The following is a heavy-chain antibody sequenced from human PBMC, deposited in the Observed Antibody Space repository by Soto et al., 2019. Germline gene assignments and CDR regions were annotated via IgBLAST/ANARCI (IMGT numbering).Heavy chain of an antibody. Sequence: SVKVSCKASGGTFRSYAISWVRQAPGQGLEWMGGIIPIFGTANYAQKFQGRVTITADESTSTAYMELSSLRSEDTAVYYCARAWDRDVSMFGGVIVPRYYFDNWGQGTLVTVSS. V-gene: IGHV1-69*13. CDR3: ARAWDRDVSMFGGVIVPRYYFDN. CDR2: IIPIFGTA. J-gene: IGHJ4*01. CDR1: GGTFRSYA. D-gene: IGHD3-16*02.